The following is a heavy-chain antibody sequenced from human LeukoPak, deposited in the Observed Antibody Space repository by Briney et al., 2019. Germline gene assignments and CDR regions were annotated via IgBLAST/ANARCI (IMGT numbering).Heavy chain of an antibody. Sequence: SETLSLTCTVSGGSISSSSYYWGWIRQPPGKGLEWIGSIYYSGSTNYNPSLKSRVTISVDTSKNQFSLKLSSVTAADTAVYYCARDPGPGYDSSGYYYDYWGQGTLVTVSS. CDR2: IYYSGST. CDR1: GGSISSSSYY. J-gene: IGHJ4*02. V-gene: IGHV4-39*07. D-gene: IGHD3-22*01. CDR3: ARDPGPGYDSSGYYYDY.